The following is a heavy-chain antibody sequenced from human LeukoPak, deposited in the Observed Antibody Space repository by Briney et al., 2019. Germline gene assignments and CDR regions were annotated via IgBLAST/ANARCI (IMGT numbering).Heavy chain of an antibody. Sequence: GGSLRLSCAASGFTFSSYGMHWVRQAPGKGLEWVAVISYDGSNKYYADSVKGRFTISRDNSKNTLYLQMNSLRAEDTAVYYCAKEYYYGSGIHHSEFDYWGQGTLVTVSS. CDR3: AKEYYYGSGIHHSEFDY. CDR1: GFTFSSYG. V-gene: IGHV3-30*18. CDR2: ISYDGSNK. J-gene: IGHJ4*02. D-gene: IGHD3-10*01.